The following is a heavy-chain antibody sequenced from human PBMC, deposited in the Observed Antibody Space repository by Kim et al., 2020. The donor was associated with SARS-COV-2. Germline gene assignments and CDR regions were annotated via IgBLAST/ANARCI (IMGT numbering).Heavy chain of an antibody. Sequence: DYAMSVKSQITVNSDTSKNQFSLKLNSVTAEDTAVYYCARDIVTKDAFDIWGQGTMVTVSS. CDR3: ARDIVTKDAFDI. V-gene: IGHV6-1*01. D-gene: IGHD5-12*01. J-gene: IGHJ3*02.